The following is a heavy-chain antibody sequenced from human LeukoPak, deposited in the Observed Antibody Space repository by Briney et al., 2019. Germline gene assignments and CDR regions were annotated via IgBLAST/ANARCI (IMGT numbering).Heavy chain of an antibody. D-gene: IGHD3-22*01. J-gene: IGHJ4*02. CDR3: AGDGYYYDSNGYYYRNSGGY. Sequence: PGGSLRLSCAASGFTFSDYYMSWIRQAPGKGLEWVSYISSSGSTIYYADSVKGRFTISRDNAKNSLYLQMNSQRAEDTAVYYCAGDGYYYDSNGYYYRNSGGYWGQGTLVTVSS. V-gene: IGHV3-11*01. CDR1: GFTFSDYY. CDR2: ISSSGSTI.